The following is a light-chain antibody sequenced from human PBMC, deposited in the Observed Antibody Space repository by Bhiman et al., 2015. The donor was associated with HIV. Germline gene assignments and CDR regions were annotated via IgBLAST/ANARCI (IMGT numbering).Light chain of an antibody. CDR1: GSDVGGYNH. V-gene: IGLV1-51*02. J-gene: IGLJ1*01. CDR3: GTWDSSLSAGGV. CDR2: EDD. Sequence: QSALTQPASVSGSPGQSITISCTGSGSDVGGYNHVSWYRYLPGTAPKLLSYEDDKRPSGIPDRFSGSKSGTSATLGITGLQTGDEADYYCGTWDSSLSAGGVFGTGTKVTVL.